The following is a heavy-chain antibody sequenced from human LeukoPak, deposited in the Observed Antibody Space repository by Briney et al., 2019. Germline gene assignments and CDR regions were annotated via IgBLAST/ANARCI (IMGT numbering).Heavy chain of an antibody. V-gene: IGHV3-53*01. CDR3: ATSIVGLTYDEHFQH. CDR1: GFAVSSNH. CDR2: IFNGGST. J-gene: IGHJ1*01. D-gene: IGHD1-26*01. Sequence: GGSLRLSCAASGFAVSSNHMNWVRQAPGKGLEWVSVIFNGGSTYHADPVKGRFTISRDNSKNTLYLQMNSLRAEDTAVYYCATSIVGLTYDEHFQHWGQGTLVTVSS.